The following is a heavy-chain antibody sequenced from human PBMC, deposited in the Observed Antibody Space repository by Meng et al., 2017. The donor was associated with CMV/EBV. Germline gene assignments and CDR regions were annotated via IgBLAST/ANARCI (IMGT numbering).Heavy chain of an antibody. J-gene: IGHJ5*02. CDR2: IIPILGIA. CDR3: ARHQLTDYYDSSGYYKNWFDP. D-gene: IGHD3-22*01. CDR1: GGTFSSYA. Sequence: SVKVSCKASGGTFSSYAISRVRQAPGQGLEWMGGIIPILGIANYAQKFQGRVTITADKSTSTAYMELSSLRSEDTAVYYCARHQLTDYYDSSGYYKNWFDPWGQGTLVTVSS. V-gene: IGHV1-69*10.